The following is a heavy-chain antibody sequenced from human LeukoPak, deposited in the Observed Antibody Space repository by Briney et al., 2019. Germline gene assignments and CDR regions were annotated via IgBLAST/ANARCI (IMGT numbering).Heavy chain of an antibody. CDR1: GYTFSRYV. CDR3: VRDDCCDTCFPGAY. V-gene: IGHV1-3*01. CDR2: INAGNGGT. J-gene: IGHJ4*02. Sequence: AASVKVSCKASGYTFSRYVVHWVRQAPGQRPEWMGWINAGNGGTKYSQNFQGRVTITWDRSANTSYMELSSLTSEDTALYYCVRDDCCDTCFPGAYWGQGTLVAVSS. D-gene: IGHD2-15*01.